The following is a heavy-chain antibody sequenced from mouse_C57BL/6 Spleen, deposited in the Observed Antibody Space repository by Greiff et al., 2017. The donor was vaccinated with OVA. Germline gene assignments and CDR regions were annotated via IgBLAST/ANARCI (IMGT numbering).Heavy chain of an antibody. V-gene: IGHV1-42*01. Sequence: VQLQQSGPELVKPGASVKISCKASGYSFTGYYMNWVKQSPEKSLVWIGEINPSTGGTTYNQKFKAKATLTVDKSSSTAYMQLKSLTSEDSAVYYCARGDDYDGFDYWGQGTTLTVSS. J-gene: IGHJ2*01. CDR1: GYSFTGYY. CDR2: INPSTGGT. CDR3: ARGDDYDGFDY. D-gene: IGHD2-4*01.